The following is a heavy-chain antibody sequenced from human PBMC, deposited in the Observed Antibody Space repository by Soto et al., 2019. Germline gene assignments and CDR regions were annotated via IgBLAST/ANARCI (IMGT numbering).Heavy chain of an antibody. V-gene: IGHV5-51*01. D-gene: IGHD4-17*01. CDR3: ARTLTTVTTTYYYYYGMDV. J-gene: IGHJ6*02. CDR1: GYSFTSYW. Sequence: GESLKISCKGSGYSFTSYWIGWVRQMPGKDLKWMGIIYPGDSDTRYSPSFQGQVTISADKSISTAYLQWSSLKASDTAMYYCARTLTTVTTTYYYYYGMDVWGQGTTVTVSS. CDR2: IYPGDSDT.